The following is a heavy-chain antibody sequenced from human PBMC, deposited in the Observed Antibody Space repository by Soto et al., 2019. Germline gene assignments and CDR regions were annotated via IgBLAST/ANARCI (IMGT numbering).Heavy chain of an antibody. J-gene: IGHJ6*02. V-gene: IGHV4-31*03. CDR3: ARSYYGSGSYLLYYYYGMDV. D-gene: IGHD3-10*01. CDR1: GGSISSGGYY. CDR2: IYYSGTT. Sequence: PSETLSLTCTVSGGSISSGGYYWSWIRQHPGKGLEWIGYIYYSGTTYYNPSLKSRVTISVDTSKNQFSLKLSSVTAADTAVYYCARSYYGSGSYLLYYYYGMDVWGQGTTVTVSS.